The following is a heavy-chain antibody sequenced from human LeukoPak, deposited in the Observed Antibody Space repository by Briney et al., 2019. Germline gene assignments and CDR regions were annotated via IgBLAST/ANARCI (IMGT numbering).Heavy chain of an antibody. CDR3: ARDHCSSTSCYLAAFDI. CDR2: VYHSGST. CDR1: GGSISSGGYY. Sequence: SQTLSLTCTVSGGSISSGGYYWSWIRQPPGKGLEWIGYVYHSGSTYYNPSLKSRVTISVDRSKNQFSLKLSSVTAADTAVYYCARDHCSSTSCYLAAFDIWGQGTMVTVSS. V-gene: IGHV4-30-2*01. J-gene: IGHJ3*02. D-gene: IGHD2-2*01.